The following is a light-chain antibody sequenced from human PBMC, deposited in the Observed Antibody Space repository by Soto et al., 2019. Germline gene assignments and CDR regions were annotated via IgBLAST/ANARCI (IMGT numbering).Light chain of an antibody. V-gene: IGLV2-23*02. CDR2: EVN. CDR3: CSAGGSPTYV. CDR1: SSNVGSYKL. Sequence: QSVLTQPASVSGSPGQSITISCTGTSSNVGSYKLVSWYQQHPGKAPKLMIFEVNKRPSGVSNRFSGSKSGNTASLTISGLKVEDEADKYCCSAGGSPTYVFGTGTKLTVL. J-gene: IGLJ1*01.